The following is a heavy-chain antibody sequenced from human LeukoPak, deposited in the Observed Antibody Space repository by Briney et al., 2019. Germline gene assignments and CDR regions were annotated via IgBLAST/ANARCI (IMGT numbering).Heavy chain of an antibody. V-gene: IGHV1-8*01. CDR3: ARTAARRFDY. CDR2: MSASSGNT. D-gene: IGHD6-6*01. Sequence: GASVKVSCKASGYTFTSYDINWVRQATGQGLEWLGWMSASSGNTGYAQKFQGRVSMTRATSISTAYLELSSLTFEDTAVYYCARTAARRFDYWGQGTLVTVSS. J-gene: IGHJ4*02. CDR1: GYTFTSYD.